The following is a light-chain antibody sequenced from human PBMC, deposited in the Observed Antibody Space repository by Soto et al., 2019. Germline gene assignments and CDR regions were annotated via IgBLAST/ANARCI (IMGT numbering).Light chain of an antibody. CDR3: CSYAGSSTWV. CDR1: SSDVGSYNF. CDR2: EGR. J-gene: IGLJ1*01. V-gene: IGLV2-23*01. Sequence: QSALTQPASVSGSPGQSITISCTGTSSDVGSYNFVSWYQQHPGKAPKLMIYEGRKRPSGVSNRFSGSKSGNTASLTISGLQAEDEADYYCCSYAGSSTWVFGTGTKVTVL.